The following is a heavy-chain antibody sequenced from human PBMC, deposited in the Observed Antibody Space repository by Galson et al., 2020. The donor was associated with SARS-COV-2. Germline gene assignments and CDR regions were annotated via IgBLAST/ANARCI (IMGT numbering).Heavy chain of an antibody. J-gene: IGHJ4*02. CDR3: ARVSGARRCIGGSCYFDF. CDR2: LYHSGNT. CDR1: GDSISSRNYH. Sequence: SETLSLTCSVSGDSISSRNYHWAWLRQAPGTGLEWIVTLYHSGNTYDNPSLKSRVSASVDTSKNQFSLNLRSVTAADTAVYYCARVSGARRCIGGSCYFDFWGQGTLVTVSS. D-gene: IGHD2-15*01. V-gene: IGHV4-39*01.